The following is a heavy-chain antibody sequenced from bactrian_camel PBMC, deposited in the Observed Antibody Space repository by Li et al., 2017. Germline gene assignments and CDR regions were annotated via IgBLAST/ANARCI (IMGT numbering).Heavy chain of an antibody. CDR3: AADWDLITNDWNY. CDR2: TGSDGST. J-gene: IGHJ4*01. V-gene: IGHV3S53*01. CDR1: GFSYSNRF. D-gene: IGHD8*01. Sequence: HVQLVESGGGSVQAGGSLRLSCAASGFSYSNRFMGWYRQAPGMKRELVSTTGSDGSTVYGEAVKGRFTASQDNAKNTLYLQMNNLQAEDTAMYYCAADWDLITNDWNYWGQGTQVTVS.